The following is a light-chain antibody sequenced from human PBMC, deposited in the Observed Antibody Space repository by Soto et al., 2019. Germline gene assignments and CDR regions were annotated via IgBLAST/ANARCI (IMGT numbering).Light chain of an antibody. CDR1: NIGSQG. CDR2: DNS. V-gene: IGLV3-21*02. CDR3: QVWHTNSDHVV. J-gene: IGLJ2*01. Sequence: SYELTQPPSVSVAPGQTATISCGGNNIGSQGVHWYQQKPPQAPVLVVYDNSDRPSGIPERFSGSKSESTATLTISRVEAGDDADYYCQVWHTNSDHVVFGGGTKVTVL.